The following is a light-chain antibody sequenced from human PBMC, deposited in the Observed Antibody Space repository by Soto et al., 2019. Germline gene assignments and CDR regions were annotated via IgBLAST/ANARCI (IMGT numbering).Light chain of an antibody. V-gene: IGKV1-9*01. CDR3: LQVYSFPRT. CDR2: AAS. CDR1: RGISSY. J-gene: IGKJ1*01. Sequence: IQLTQSPSSLSASVGDRVTITCRASRGISSYLAWYQQKPGKAPKLLIYAASTLQSGVPSRFSGSGSGTEFILTINNLQPEDFASYFCLQVYSFPRTFGLGTKVDIK.